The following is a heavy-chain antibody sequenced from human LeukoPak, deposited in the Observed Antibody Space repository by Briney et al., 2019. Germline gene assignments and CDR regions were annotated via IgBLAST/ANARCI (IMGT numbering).Heavy chain of an antibody. CDR3: AKDQLGGGWELRNFDY. V-gene: IGHV3-23*01. CDR2: ISGSGGST. CDR1: GFTFSSYA. D-gene: IGHD1-26*01. J-gene: IGHJ4*02. Sequence: GGSLRLSCAASGFTFSSYAMSWVRQAPGKGLEWVSAISGSGGSTYYADSVKGRFTISRDNSKNTLYLQMNSLRAEDTAVYYCAKDQLGGGWELRNFDYWGQGTLVTVSS.